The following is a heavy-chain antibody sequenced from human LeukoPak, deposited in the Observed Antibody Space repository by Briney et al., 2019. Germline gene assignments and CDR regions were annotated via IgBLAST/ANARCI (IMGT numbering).Heavy chain of an antibody. D-gene: IGHD3-3*01. J-gene: IGHJ6*03. Sequence: ASVKVSCKASGYTFTSYDINWVRQATGQGREWMGWMNPNSGNTGYAQKFQGGVTMTRNTSISTAYMELSSLRSEDTAVYYCARTSLYDFWSENYYMDVWGKGTTVTVSS. CDR1: GYTFTSYD. CDR3: ARTSLYDFWSENYYMDV. CDR2: MNPNSGNT. V-gene: IGHV1-8*01.